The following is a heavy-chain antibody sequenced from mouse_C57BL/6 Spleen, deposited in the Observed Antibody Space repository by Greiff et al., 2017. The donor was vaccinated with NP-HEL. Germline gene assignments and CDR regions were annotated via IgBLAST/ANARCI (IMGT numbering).Heavy chain of an antibody. CDR1: GYAFSSSW. V-gene: IGHV1-82*01. J-gene: IGHJ1*03. Sequence: QVQLKESGPELVKPGASVKISCKASGYAFSSSWMNWVKQRPGKGLEWIGRIYPGDGDTNYNGKFKGKATLTADKSSSTAYMQLSSLTSEDSAVYFCARELGYFDVWGTGTTVTVSS. CDR2: IYPGDGDT. D-gene: IGHD2-12*01. CDR3: ARELGYFDV.